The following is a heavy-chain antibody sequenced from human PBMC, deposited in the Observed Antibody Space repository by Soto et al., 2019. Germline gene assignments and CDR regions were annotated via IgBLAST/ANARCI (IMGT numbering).Heavy chain of an antibody. CDR3: ARQYYFGSGSYYHRPFDF. V-gene: IGHV4-39*01. Sequence: QLQLQESGPGLVKPSETLSLTCTVSGGSISSSSYYWGWIRQPPGKGLEWIGSIYYSGNTYYNPSLKSRVTISVDTAKNQFSLNLSSVPAADTAVYYCARQYYFGSGSYYHRPFDFWGQGTLVTVSS. D-gene: IGHD3-10*01. CDR1: GGSISSSSYY. J-gene: IGHJ4*02. CDR2: IYYSGNT.